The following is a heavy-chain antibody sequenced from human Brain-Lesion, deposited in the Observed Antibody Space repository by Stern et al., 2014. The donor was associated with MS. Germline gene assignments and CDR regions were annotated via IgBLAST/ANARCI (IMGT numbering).Heavy chain of an antibody. CDR3: TRDAAIFGVNYAFDI. CDR2: ISFYERMQ. V-gene: IGHV3-30*01. J-gene: IGHJ3*02. CDR1: GFSFSRYA. Sequence: VQLVESGGGVVQPGRSLRVSCTASGFSFSRYALHWVRQAPGKGLEWVAVISFYERMQHYGDSVKGRFTISRDNSKNILYLQMNSLRPEDTALYYCTRDAAIFGVNYAFDIWGRGTLVTVSS. D-gene: IGHD3-3*02.